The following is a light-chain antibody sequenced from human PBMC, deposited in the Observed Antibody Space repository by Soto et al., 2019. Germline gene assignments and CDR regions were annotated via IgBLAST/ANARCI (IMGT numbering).Light chain of an antibody. Sequence: QAVLTRPPSVSAAPGQKVTISCSGSSSNIGGNSVSWYQQLPGTAPKLRIYDDNKRPSGIPDRFSGSKSGTSATLGITGFQTGDEADYYCGSWDSSLSAYVFGTGTKVTVL. CDR2: DDN. J-gene: IGLJ1*01. CDR1: SSNIGGNS. CDR3: GSWDSSLSAYV. V-gene: IGLV1-51*01.